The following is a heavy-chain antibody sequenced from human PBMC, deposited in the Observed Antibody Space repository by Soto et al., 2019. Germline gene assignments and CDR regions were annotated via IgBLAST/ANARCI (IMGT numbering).Heavy chain of an antibody. D-gene: IGHD3-22*01. J-gene: IGHJ4*02. CDR1: GFTFSAYG. V-gene: IGHV3-30*18. Sequence: QVQLVESGGGVVQPGRSLRLSCAASGFTFSAYGMHWVRQVPGKGLECVAVISYDGSNKYYADSVKGRFTISRDNSKDTLYLQMNSLRAEDTAVYYCAKDISDYYDSSGYYEDYWGQGTLVTVSS. CDR2: ISYDGSNK. CDR3: AKDISDYYDSSGYYEDY.